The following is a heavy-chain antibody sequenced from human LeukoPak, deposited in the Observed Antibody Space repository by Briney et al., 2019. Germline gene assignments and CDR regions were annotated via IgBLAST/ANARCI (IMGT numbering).Heavy chain of an antibody. V-gene: IGHV3-7*01. J-gene: IGHJ4*02. CDR1: GFPFSSYW. D-gene: IGHD1-14*01. CDR3: ARKTGDC. Sequence: HPGGSLRLSCVASGFPFSSYWMTWVRQAPGKGLEWVANIKQDGSKKSYVDSVKGRFTISRDNAKNSLYLQMNSLRAEDTAVYYCARKTGDCWGQGTLVIVSS. CDR2: IKQDGSKK.